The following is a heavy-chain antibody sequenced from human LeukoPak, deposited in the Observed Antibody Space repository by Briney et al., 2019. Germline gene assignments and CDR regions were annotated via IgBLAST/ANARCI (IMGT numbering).Heavy chain of an antibody. CDR1: GYTFTGYY. D-gene: IGHD3-10*01. V-gene: IGHV1-46*01. Sequence: ASMKVSCKASGYTFTGYYMHWVRQAPGQGLEWMGIINPSGGSTSYAQKFQGGVTMTRDTSTSTVYMELSSLGSEDTAVYYCTRDHLAGRSPHYVVDVWGQGTTVTVSS. CDR2: INPSGGST. J-gene: IGHJ6*02. CDR3: TRDHLAGRSPHYVVDV.